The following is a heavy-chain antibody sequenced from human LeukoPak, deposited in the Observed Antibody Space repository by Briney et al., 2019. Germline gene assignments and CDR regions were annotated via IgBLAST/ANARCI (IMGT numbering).Heavy chain of an antibody. CDR3: ARLSYDAGTHYTCYEY. CDR2: ISSSSSYI. CDR1: GFTFSSYS. V-gene: IGHV3-21*01. D-gene: IGHD3-10*01. J-gene: IGHJ4*02. Sequence: GGSLRLSCAASGFTFSSYSMNWVRQAPGKGLEWVSSISSSSSYIYYADSVKGRFTISRDNAKNSLYLQMNSLRADDTAVYYCARLSYDAGTHYTCYEYWGQGTLVTVSS.